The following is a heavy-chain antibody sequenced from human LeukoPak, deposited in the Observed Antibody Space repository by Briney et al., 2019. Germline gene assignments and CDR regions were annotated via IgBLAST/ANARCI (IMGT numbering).Heavy chain of an antibody. V-gene: IGHV1-8*03. CDR1: GYTFTGYD. CDR3: ARRDCSGGTCRTRIFDY. Sequence: ASVKVSCKASGYTFTGYDINWVRQATGQGLEWMGWMNPNSGNTGYSQKLQGRVTITRNTSISTAYMELSSLRSEDTAVYYCARRDCSGGTCRTRIFDYWGQGTLVTVSS. D-gene: IGHD2-15*01. J-gene: IGHJ4*02. CDR2: MNPNSGNT.